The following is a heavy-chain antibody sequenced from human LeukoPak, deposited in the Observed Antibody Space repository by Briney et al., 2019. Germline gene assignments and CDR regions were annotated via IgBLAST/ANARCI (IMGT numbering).Heavy chain of an antibody. V-gene: IGHV4-31*03. D-gene: IGHD5-12*01. CDR1: GGSISSSGYY. Sequence: SETLSLTCTVSGGSISSSGYYWSCIRQHPGKGLEWIGYIYHSGNSYYNPSLKSRVIISVDTSKNQFSLKLNSVTAADTAVYYCARDSSGGYGFIDYWGQGSLVTVSS. J-gene: IGHJ4*02. CDR3: ARDSSGGYGFIDY. CDR2: IYHSGNS.